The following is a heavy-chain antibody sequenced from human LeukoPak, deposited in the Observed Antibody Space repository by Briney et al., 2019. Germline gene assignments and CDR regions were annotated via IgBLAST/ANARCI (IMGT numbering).Heavy chain of an antibody. CDR1: GFTFSSYS. Sequence: GGSLRLSCAASGFTFSSYSMNWVRQAPGKGLEWVSYISSSSSTIYYADSVKGRFIISRDNAKNSLYLQMNSLRAEDTAVYYCASAQVKYSSGGKDDYWGQGTLVTVSS. CDR3: ASAQVKYSSGGKDDY. J-gene: IGHJ4*02. D-gene: IGHD6-19*01. CDR2: ISSSSSTI. V-gene: IGHV3-48*01.